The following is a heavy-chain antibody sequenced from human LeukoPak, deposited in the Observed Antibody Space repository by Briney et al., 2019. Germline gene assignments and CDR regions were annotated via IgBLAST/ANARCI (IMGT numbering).Heavy chain of an antibody. CDR1: GYTFTGYY. CDR3: ARSYSSGWYGDWYFDL. Sequence: AAVTDSCKASGYTFTGYYMHWVRQAPGQGLEWMGWINPNSGGRNYAQKFQGRVTMTRDASISTAYMELSRLRSDDTAVYYCARSYSSGWYGDWYFDLWGRGTLVTVSS. CDR2: INPNSGGR. J-gene: IGHJ2*01. D-gene: IGHD6-19*01. V-gene: IGHV1-2*02.